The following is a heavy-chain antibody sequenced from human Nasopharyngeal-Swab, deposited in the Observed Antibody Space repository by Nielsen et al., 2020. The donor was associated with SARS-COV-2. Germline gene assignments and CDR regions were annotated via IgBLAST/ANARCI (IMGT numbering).Heavy chain of an antibody. CDR1: GGSFSGYY. CDR3: ARGRVWGSYRYTYYFDY. J-gene: IGHJ4*02. CDR2: INHSGST. Sequence: SETLSLTCAVYGGSFSGYYWSWIRKPPGKGLEWIGEINHSGSTNYNPSLKSRVTISVDTSKNQFSLKLSSVTAADTAVYYCARGRVWGSYRYTYYFDYWGQGTLVTVSS. D-gene: IGHD3-16*02. V-gene: IGHV4-34*01.